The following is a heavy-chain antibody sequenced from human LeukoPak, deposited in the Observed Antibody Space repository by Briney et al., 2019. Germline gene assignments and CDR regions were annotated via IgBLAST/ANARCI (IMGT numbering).Heavy chain of an antibody. CDR2: ISHRGST. CDR3: DSSGWDRGVWFHN. J-gene: IGHJ4*02. D-gene: IGHD6-19*01. Sequence: SETLSLTCAVFGESFSGYYWSWIRQPPGKGLEWIGEISHRGSTNYNPSLKSRVTISVDTSKNQFSLKVSSVTAADTAVYYCDSSGWDRGVWFHNWGQGILVTVSS. CDR1: GESFSGYY. V-gene: IGHV4-34*01.